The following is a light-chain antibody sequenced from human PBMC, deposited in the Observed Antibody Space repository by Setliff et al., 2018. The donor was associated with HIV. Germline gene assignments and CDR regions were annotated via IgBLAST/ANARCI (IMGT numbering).Light chain of an antibody. Sequence: QSALAQPASVSGSPGQSVTISCTGTSSGIGSYYYVSCYQQHPGNAPKLGIYDVRNRPSGVSDRFSGSRSGNTASLTISGLQAEDEADYYCSSYSSNSTPYVFGSGTKVTVL. V-gene: IGLV2-14*03. CDR1: SSGIGSYYY. CDR2: DVR. CDR3: SSYSSNSTPYV. J-gene: IGLJ1*01.